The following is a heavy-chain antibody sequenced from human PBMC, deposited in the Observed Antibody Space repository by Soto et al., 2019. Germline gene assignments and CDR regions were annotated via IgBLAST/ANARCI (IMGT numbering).Heavy chain of an antibody. V-gene: IGHV1-8*01. CDR3: AREGVAPYYYCGMDV. CDR1: GYPFTNYD. CDR2: MHPGNNQH. D-gene: IGHD5-12*01. Sequence: ASVKVSCKTSGYPFTNYDIHWVRQATGQGLEWMGWMHPGNNQHVYTQKFRGRVTMTTDTSTSTVHMEVRSLRSDDTAVYYCAREGVAPYYYCGMDVWGQGTPVTVSS. J-gene: IGHJ6*02.